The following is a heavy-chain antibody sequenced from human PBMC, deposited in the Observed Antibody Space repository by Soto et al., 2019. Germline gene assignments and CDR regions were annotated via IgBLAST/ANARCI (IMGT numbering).Heavy chain of an antibody. CDR3: AQDPPPGYRFSHGP. CDR2: ISASGGSI. Sequence: GGTLRLSCAASRFVFTSFDMSWVRQSPGKGLEWVSVISASGGSINYADSVKGRFIVSRENYKNMLYLQMNSLRVEDTAVYYFAQDPPPGYRFSHGPWGQGTLVTVAS. D-gene: IGHD3-3*01. V-gene: IGHV3-23*01. CDR1: RFVFTSFD. J-gene: IGHJ5*02.